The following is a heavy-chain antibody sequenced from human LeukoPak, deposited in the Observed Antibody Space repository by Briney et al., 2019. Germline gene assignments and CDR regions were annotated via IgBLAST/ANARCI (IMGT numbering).Heavy chain of an antibody. J-gene: IGHJ6*02. D-gene: IGHD6-19*01. CDR2: IYYSGST. CDR3: ARTVADNYYYYGMDV. V-gene: IGHV4-59*01. CDR1: GGSFSGYY. Sequence: SETLSLTCAVYGGSFSGYYWSWIRQPPGKGLEWIGYIYYSGSTNYNPSLKSRVTISVDTSKNQFSLKLSSVTAADTAVYYCARTVADNYYYYGMDVWGQGTTVTVSS.